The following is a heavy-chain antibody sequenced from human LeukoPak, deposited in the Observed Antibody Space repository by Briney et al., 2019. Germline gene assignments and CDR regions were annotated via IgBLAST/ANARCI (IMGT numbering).Heavy chain of an antibody. Sequence: AGGSLRLSCAASGFTFSGSAMHLVRQASGKGLEWVGRIRSKANSYATAYAASVKGRFTISRDDSKNTAYLQMNSLKTEDTAVYYCTRHAHDFWSGLDLFDYWGQGTLVTVSS. CDR2: IRSKANSYAT. CDR1: GFTFSGSA. V-gene: IGHV3-73*01. CDR3: TRHAHDFWSGLDLFDY. D-gene: IGHD3-3*01. J-gene: IGHJ4*02.